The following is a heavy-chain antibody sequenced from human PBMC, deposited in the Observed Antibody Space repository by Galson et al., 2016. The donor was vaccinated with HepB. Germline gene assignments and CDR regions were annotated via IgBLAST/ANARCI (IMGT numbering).Heavy chain of an antibody. V-gene: IGHV3-11*01. D-gene: IGHD3-9*01. Sequence: SLRLSCAASGFTFSDSYMSWIRQAPGKGLEWVSYISGSGGTIYYAYSVKGRFTVSRDNAKKSLYLQMNSLRAEDTAVYYCARTTGRGLYYYYGMDVWGQGTTVTVSS. J-gene: IGHJ6*02. CDR1: GFTFSDSY. CDR2: ISGSGGTI. CDR3: ARTTGRGLYYYYGMDV.